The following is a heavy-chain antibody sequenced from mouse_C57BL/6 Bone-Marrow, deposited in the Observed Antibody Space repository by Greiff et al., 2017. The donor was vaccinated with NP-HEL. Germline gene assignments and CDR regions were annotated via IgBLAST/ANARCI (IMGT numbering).Heavy chain of an antibody. J-gene: IGHJ2*01. CDR3: TTYDGYLDY. V-gene: IGHV14-4*01. D-gene: IGHD2-3*01. CDR1: GFNIKDDY. CDR2: IDPENGDT. Sequence: EVQLQESGAELVRPGASVKLSCTASGFNIKDDYMHWVKQRPEQGLEWIGWIDPENGDTEYASKFQGKATITADTSSNTAYLQLSSLTSEDTAFYYCTTYDGYLDYWGQGTTLTVSS.